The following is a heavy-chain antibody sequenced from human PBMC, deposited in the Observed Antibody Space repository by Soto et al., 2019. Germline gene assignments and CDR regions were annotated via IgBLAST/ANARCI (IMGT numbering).Heavy chain of an antibody. CDR1: GGSISSYY. CDR3: ARVRMTTVVTGWYFDL. V-gene: IGHV4-59*01. Sequence: SETLSLTCTVSGGSISSYYWSWIRQPPGKGLEWIGYIYYSGSTNYNPSLKSRVTIPVDTSKNQFSLKLSSVTAADTAVYYCARVRMTTVVTGWYFDLWGRGTLVTVSS. D-gene: IGHD4-17*01. CDR2: IYYSGST. J-gene: IGHJ2*01.